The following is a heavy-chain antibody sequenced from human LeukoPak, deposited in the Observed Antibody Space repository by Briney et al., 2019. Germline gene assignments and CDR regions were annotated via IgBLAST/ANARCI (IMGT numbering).Heavy chain of an antibody. Sequence: GASVKVSCKASGYTFTSYYMHWVRQAPGQGLEWMGIINPSGGSTSYAQKFQGRVTMTRDMSTSTVYMEVSSLRSEDTAVYYCARETSFKVAGDCSDYWGQGTLVTVSS. CDR3: ARETSFKVAGDCSDY. D-gene: IGHD2-21*02. CDR2: INPSGGST. J-gene: IGHJ4*02. V-gene: IGHV1-46*01. CDR1: GYTFTSYY.